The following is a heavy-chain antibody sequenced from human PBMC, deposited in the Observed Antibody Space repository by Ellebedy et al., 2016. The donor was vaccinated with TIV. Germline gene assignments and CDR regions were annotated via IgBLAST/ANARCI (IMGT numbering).Heavy chain of an antibody. CDR3: ASSRYLYYLGSTVFVY. V-gene: IGHV3-23*01. Sequence: PGGSLRLSCAASGFNFRSYAMSWVRQAPGKGLEWVSGISGSATSIAYADSVRGRFTISRDNSKNTLDLQMNSLRADDTAVYYCASSRYLYYLGSTVFVYWGQGTLVTVAS. D-gene: IGHD3-16*01. J-gene: IGHJ4*02. CDR2: ISGSATSI. CDR1: GFNFRSYA.